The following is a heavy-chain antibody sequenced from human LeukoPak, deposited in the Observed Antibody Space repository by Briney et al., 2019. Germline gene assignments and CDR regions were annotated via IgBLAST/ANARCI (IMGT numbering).Heavy chain of an antibody. J-gene: IGHJ4*02. V-gene: IGHV5-51*01. CDR3: ARSGYYDFWSGYYTGIHYFDY. CDR2: IYPGDSDT. Sequence: RGESLKISCKGSGYIFTSYWIGWVRQLPGKGLEWMGIIYPGDSDTRYSPSFQGQVTISADKSISTAYLQWSSLKASDTAMYYCARSGYYDFWSGYYTGIHYFDYWGQGTLATVSS. D-gene: IGHD3-3*01. CDR1: GYIFTSYW.